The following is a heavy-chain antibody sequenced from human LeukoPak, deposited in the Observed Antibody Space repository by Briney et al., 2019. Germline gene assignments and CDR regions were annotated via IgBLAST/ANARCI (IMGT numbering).Heavy chain of an antibody. Sequence: GGSLRLSCAASGFTFSSYAMSWVRQAPGTGLEWVSGISGNSGSTYYADSVKGRSTISRDNSKNTLYLQVNSLRAEDTAVYYCAKDLIVVPAAGGWFDTWGQGTLVTVSS. CDR3: AKDLIVVPAAGGWFDT. D-gene: IGHD2-2*01. CDR2: ISGNSGST. V-gene: IGHV3-23*01. CDR1: GFTFSSYA. J-gene: IGHJ5*02.